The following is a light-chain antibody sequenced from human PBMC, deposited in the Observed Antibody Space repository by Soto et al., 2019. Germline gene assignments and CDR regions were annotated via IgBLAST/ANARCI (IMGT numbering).Light chain of an antibody. CDR3: ALWDDSLNGPV. J-gene: IGLJ3*02. CDR1: SSNIGAGYD. CDR2: GNT. Sequence: QSVLTQPPSVSGAPGQRVTISCTGSSSNIGAGYDVHWYQQLPGTAPKLLIYGNTNRPSGVPDRFSGSKSGTSASLAISGLQSGDEADYYCALWDDSLNGPVFGGGTKLTVL. V-gene: IGLV1-40*01.